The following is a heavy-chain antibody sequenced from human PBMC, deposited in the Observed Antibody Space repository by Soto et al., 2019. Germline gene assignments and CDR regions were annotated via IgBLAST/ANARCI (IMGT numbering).Heavy chain of an antibody. V-gene: IGHV1-18*01. CDR2: ISAYNGNT. J-gene: IGHJ3*02. Sequence: ASVKVSCKASGYTFTSYVISWVRQAPGQGLEWMGGISAYNGNTNYAQKLQGRVTMTTDTSTSTAYMELRSLRSDDTAVYYCARDIDAVTPHTFNIWGQGTMVTVSS. CDR1: GYTFTSYV. CDR3: ARDIDAVTPHTFNI. D-gene: IGHD1-26*01.